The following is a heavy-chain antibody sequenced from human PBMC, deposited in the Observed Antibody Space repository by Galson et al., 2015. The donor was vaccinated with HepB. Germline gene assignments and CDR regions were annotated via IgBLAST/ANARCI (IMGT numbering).Heavy chain of an antibody. CDR3: ARTTWRDKNWPIFDS. CDR2: LTGSSDTT. D-gene: IGHD1-1*01. Sequence: SLRLSCAASGFTFSRNAMSWVRQAPGKGLEWVSSLTGSSDTTNIADSAKGRFSISRDNSTNTLYLQMNSLRVEDTAFYYCARTTWRDKNWPIFDSWGQGTLVTVSS. J-gene: IGHJ4*02. CDR1: GFTFSRNA. V-gene: IGHV3-23*01.